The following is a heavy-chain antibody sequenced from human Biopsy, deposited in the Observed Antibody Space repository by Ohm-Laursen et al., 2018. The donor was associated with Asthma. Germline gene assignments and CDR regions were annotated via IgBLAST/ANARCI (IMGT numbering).Heavy chain of an antibody. D-gene: IGHD3-16*01. CDR3: ARDQGDSKFDY. CDR2: SSYSGFR. J-gene: IGHJ4*02. Sequence: GTLSLTCTFSGGSINSDYWSWIRQPPGKGLEWIGLSSYSGFRKYNPSLRSRVTISVDTSKNQLSLNLTSVIAADTAVYYCARDQGDSKFDYWGQGILVTVSS. V-gene: IGHV4-59*01. CDR1: GGSINSDY.